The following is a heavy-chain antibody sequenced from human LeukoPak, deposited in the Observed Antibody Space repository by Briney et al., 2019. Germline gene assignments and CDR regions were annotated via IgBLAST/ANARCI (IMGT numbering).Heavy chain of an antibody. V-gene: IGHV3-30*02. Sequence: PGGSLRLSCAASGFTFINYGMHWVRQAPGKGLEWVAFVRYDGSNTYYADSVKGRFTISRDNAKNSLYLQMNSLRAEDTAVYYCARGPLTDYWGQGTLVTVSS. J-gene: IGHJ4*02. CDR3: ARGPLTDY. CDR1: GFTFINYG. CDR2: VRYDGSNT.